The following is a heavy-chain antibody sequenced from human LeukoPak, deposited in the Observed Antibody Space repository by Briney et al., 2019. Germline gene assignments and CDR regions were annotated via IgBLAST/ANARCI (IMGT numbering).Heavy chain of an antibody. V-gene: IGHV3-48*03. J-gene: IGHJ6*03. D-gene: IGHD6-6*01. CDR1: GFTFSSYE. Sequence: GGSLRLSCAASGFTFSSYEMNCVRQPAGKGLEWVSYISSSGSTIYYADSVKGRFTISRDNAKNSLYLQMNSLRAEDTAVYYCARDPNSSSSYYYYYYYMDVWGKGTTVTVSS. CDR2: ISSSGSTI. CDR3: ARDPNSSSSYYYYYYYMDV.